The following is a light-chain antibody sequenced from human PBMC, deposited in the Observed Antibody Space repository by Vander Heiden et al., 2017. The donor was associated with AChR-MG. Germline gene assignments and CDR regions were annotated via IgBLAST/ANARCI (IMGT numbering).Light chain of an antibody. CDR3: QRRSNRPPFWT. J-gene: IGKJ1*01. Sequence: EIVLTQSPATLSLSPGESATLSCRASQSVSGYLAWYQQKPGRAPRLLIYDTSNRATGIPDRFSGSGSGSGSGTDFTLTISSLEPEDFAVYYCQRRSNRPPFWTFGQGTKVEIK. CDR1: QSVSGY. V-gene: IGKV3-11*01. CDR2: DTS.